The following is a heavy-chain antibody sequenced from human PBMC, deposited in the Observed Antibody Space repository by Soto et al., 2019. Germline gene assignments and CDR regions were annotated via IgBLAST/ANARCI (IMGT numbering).Heavy chain of an antibody. CDR2: ISAYNGNT. CDR1: GYTFTTYG. Sequence: QVQLVQSGGEVKKPGASVKVSCKASGYTFTTYGITWVRQGPGQGLEGMGWISAYNGNTNYAQKVQGRVTMTTDTSTSTAYMELRSLRSDDTAVYYCARAVDYYDSSGYYTHEYFQHWGQGTLVTVSS. D-gene: IGHD3-22*01. J-gene: IGHJ1*01. CDR3: ARAVDYYDSSGYYTHEYFQH. V-gene: IGHV1-18*01.